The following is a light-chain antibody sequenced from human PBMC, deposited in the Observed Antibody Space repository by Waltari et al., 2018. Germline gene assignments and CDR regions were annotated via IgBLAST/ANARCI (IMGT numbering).Light chain of an antibody. V-gene: IGLV2-23*02. CDR2: DVN. CDR1: SSDVGSYNL. Sequence: QSALTQTATVSGSPGQSITISCTGTSSDVGSYNLVSWYQQHPGKAPTLLIYDVNNRPAGVSNRFSGSKSGNTASLTISGLQAADEADYYCCSYAGSAISVFGGGTRLTVL. J-gene: IGLJ3*02. CDR3: CSYAGSAISV.